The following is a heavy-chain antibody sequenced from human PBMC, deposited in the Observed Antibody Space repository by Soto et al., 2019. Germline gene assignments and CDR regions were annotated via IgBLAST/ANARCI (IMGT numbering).Heavy chain of an antibody. CDR1: GFTFSDHY. Sequence: QVQLVESGGDLVKPGGSLRLSRAASGFTFSDHYMTWIRQSPGKGLELVSYISPSGSDTKYADSVKGRFTISRDNGKNSLYLQLNSLTAEDAAVYFCSRGPRNGDFWGQGTLVTVSS. CDR3: SRGPRNGDF. J-gene: IGHJ4*02. V-gene: IGHV3-11*05. CDR2: ISPSGSDT.